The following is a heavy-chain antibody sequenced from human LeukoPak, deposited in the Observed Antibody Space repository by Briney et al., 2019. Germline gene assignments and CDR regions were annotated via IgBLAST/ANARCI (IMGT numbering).Heavy chain of an antibody. CDR1: GGTFSSYA. J-gene: IGHJ4*02. CDR2: IIPIFGTA. D-gene: IGHD3-22*01. Sequence: ASVKVSCKASGGTFSSYAISWVRQAPGQGLEWMGGIIPIFGTANYAQKFQGRVTITADESTSTAYMELSSLRSEDTAAYYCARENEDDSSGYYPFFDYWGQGTLVTVSS. CDR3: ARENEDDSSGYYPFFDY. V-gene: IGHV1-69*13.